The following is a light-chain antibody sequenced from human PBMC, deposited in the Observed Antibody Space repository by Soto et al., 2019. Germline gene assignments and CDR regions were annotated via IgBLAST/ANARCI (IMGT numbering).Light chain of an antibody. CDR1: QTISSNH. CDR2: GTS. CDR3: QQFVGWT. V-gene: IGKV3-20*01. J-gene: IGKJ1*01. Sequence: EIVLTQSPGTLSVSPGERATLSCRASQTISSNHLAWYQQKPGQAPSLLIYGTSSRATGIPDRFSGSGSGTDFTLNISRLEPEDSAIYYCQQFVGWTFGQGTKVEI.